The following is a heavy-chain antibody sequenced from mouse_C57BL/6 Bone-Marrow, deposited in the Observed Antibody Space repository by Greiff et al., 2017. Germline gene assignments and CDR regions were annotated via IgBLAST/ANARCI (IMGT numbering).Heavy chain of an antibody. V-gene: IGHV14-4*01. CDR3: TPWDDGY. Sequence: VQLQQSGAELVRPGASVTLSCTASGFNIKDDYMHWVKQRPEQGLEWIGWIDPENGDTEYASKFQGKATITADTSSNTAYLQLSSLTSEDTAVYYFTPWDDGYWGQGTTLTVSS. CDR1: GFNIKDDY. D-gene: IGHD4-1*01. CDR2: IDPENGDT. J-gene: IGHJ2*01.